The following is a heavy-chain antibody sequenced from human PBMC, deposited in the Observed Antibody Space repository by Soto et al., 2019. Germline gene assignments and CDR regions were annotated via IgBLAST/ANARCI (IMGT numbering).Heavy chain of an antibody. D-gene: IGHD4-17*01. V-gene: IGHV4-30-4*01. CDR2: IYYSGST. Sequence: KSSETLSLTCTVSGGSISSGDYYWSWIRQPPGKGLEWIGYIYYSGSTYYNPSLKSRVTISVDTSKNQFSLKLSSVTAADTAVYYCARERLDYGDYYAGYWGQGTLVTVSS. CDR1: GGSISSGDYY. CDR3: ARERLDYGDYYAGY. J-gene: IGHJ4*02.